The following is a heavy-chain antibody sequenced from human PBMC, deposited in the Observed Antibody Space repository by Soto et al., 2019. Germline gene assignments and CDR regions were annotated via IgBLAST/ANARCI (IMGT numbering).Heavy chain of an antibody. CDR2: ITSSTNI. Sequence: PGGSLRLACAASGFTFSSYSMNWLRQSPGKGLEWVSYITSSTNIYYADSLEGRFTISRDNAKSSLYLQMNSLRDEDTAVYYCTRVESGSATAGANYWGQRTLVTVSS. D-gene: IGHD2-15*01. CDR1: GFTFSSYS. V-gene: IGHV3-48*02. CDR3: TRVESGSATAGANY. J-gene: IGHJ4*02.